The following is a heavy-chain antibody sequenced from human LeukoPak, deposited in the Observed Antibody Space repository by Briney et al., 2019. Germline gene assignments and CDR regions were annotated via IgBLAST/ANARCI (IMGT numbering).Heavy chain of an antibody. CDR2: IYTSGST. D-gene: IGHD2-2*01. CDR1: GGSISSGSYY. CDR3: ARERDDIVVVPAGEDWFDP. V-gene: IGHV4-61*02. J-gene: IGHJ5*02. Sequence: SQTLSLTCTVSGGSISSGSYYWSWIRQPAGKGLEWIGRIYTSGSTNYNPSLKSRVTISVDTSKNQFSLKLSSVTAADTAVYYCARERDDIVVVPAGEDWFDPWGQGTLVTVSS.